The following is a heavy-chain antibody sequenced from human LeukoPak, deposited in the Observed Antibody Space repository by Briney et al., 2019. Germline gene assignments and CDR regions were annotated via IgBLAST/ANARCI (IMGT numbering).Heavy chain of an antibody. D-gene: IGHD3-9*01. CDR2: ISSSGSTI. CDR3: ARELRYLDV. CDR1: GFTFSSYS. V-gene: IGHV3-48*04. Sequence: GGSLRLSCAASGFTFSSYSMNWVRQAPGKGLEWVSYISSSGSTIYYADSVKGRFTISRDNAKNSLYLQMNSLRAEDTAVYYCARELRYLDVWGKGTTVTISS. J-gene: IGHJ6*04.